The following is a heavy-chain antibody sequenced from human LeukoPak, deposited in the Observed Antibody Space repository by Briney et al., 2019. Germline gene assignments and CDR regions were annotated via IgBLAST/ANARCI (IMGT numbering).Heavy chain of an antibody. J-gene: IGHJ4*02. CDR3: TTGAVAGDY. V-gene: IGHV3-23*01. CDR1: GFTFSRYA. D-gene: IGHD6-19*01. CDR2: MSGSGGST. Sequence: GGSLRLSCAASGFTFSRYAMSWVRQAPGKGLEWVSTMSGSGGSTYYADSVKGRFTISRDNSKNTLYLQMNSLKTEDTAVYYCTTGAVAGDYWGQGTLVTVSS.